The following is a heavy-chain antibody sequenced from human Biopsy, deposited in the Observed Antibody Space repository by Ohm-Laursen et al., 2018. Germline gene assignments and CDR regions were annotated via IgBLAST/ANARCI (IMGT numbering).Heavy chain of an antibody. CDR3: ARDTRWSPYSMDV. Sequence: SLRLSCTASGFPFSDYYMRWIRQAPGKGLEWVSYISSGGTTIYYADSVKGRFTISRDNAKNSLYLQMNSLRADDTAVYYCARDTRWSPYSMDVWSQGTTVTVSS. V-gene: IGHV3-11*01. CDR2: ISSGGTTI. J-gene: IGHJ6*02. D-gene: IGHD4-23*01. CDR1: GFPFSDYY.